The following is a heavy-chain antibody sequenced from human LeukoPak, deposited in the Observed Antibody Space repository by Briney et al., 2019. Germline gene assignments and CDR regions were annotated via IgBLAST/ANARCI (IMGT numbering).Heavy chain of an antibody. J-gene: IGHJ4*02. D-gene: IGHD6-19*01. CDR2: ISSSSSYI. CDR3: ARADSSGWSTY. CDR1: GFTFSSYS. V-gene: IGHV3-21*01. Sequence: EGSLRLSCAASGFTFSSYSMNWVRQAPGKGLEWVSSISSSSSYIYYADSVKGRFTISRDNAKNSLYLQMNSLRAEDTAVYYCARADSSGWSTYWGQGTLVTVSS.